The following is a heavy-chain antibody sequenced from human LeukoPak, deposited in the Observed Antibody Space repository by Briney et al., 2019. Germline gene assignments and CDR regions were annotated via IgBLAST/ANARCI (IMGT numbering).Heavy chain of an antibody. J-gene: IGHJ4*02. CDR2: IYYSGST. D-gene: IGHD3-10*01. CDR3: ARGMIRGINLFDY. V-gene: IGHV4-59*01. Sequence: SETLSLTCTVSGGSISNYYWSWIRQPPGKGLEWIGYIYYSGSTHYNPSLKRRVTMSVDTSKNQFSLKLSSVTAADTAVYYCARGMIRGINLFDYWGQGTLVTVSS. CDR1: GGSISNYY.